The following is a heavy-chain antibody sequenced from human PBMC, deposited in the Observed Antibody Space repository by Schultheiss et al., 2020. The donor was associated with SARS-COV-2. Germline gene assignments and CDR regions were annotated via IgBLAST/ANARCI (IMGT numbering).Heavy chain of an antibody. CDR1: GFSLSTSGMC. Sequence: QTLSLTCTFSGFSLSTSGMCVSWIRQPPGKALEWLALIDWDDDKYYSPSLKSRLTITKDTSKNQVVLTMTNMDPVDTATYYCAHRRYGDPPAYWGQGTLVTVSS. D-gene: IGHD4-17*01. CDR2: IDWDDDK. CDR3: AHRRYGDPPAY. V-gene: IGHV2-70*12. J-gene: IGHJ4*02.